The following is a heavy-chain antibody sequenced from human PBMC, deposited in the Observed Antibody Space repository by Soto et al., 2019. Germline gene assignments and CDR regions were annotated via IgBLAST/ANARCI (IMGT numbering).Heavy chain of an antibody. V-gene: IGHV1-18*01. CDR3: ARDSSGRANFDY. CDR2: TSAYMVT. Sequence: QVQLVQSGGEVKKPGASVKVSCKASGYTFTSSGISWVRQAPGQGLEWMGWTSAYMVTNYAQKFQGRGTMTTDTSTSTAYMELRSLRSDDTAVYYCARDSSGRANFDYWGQGTLVTVSS. J-gene: IGHJ4*02. D-gene: IGHD6-19*01. CDR1: GYTFTSSG.